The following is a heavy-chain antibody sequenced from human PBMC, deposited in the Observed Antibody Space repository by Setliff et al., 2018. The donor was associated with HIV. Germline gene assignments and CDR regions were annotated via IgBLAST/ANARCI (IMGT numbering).Heavy chain of an antibody. Sequence: SETLSLTCAVYGGAFNDYYWNWIRQPPGEGLQWIGEINHSGNINYNPSLRSRVTMSVDTSKKQFSLNVTSVTAADTAVYFRARGRQIGVEGAAAYDIWGQGSVVTVSS. CDR3: ARGRQIGVEGAAAYDI. V-gene: IGHV4-34*01. D-gene: IGHD1-26*01. CDR2: INHSGNI. CDR1: GGAFNDYY. J-gene: IGHJ3*02.